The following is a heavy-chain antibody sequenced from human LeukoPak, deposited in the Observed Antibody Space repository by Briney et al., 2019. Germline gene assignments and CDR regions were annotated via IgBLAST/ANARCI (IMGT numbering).Heavy chain of an antibody. CDR2: ISYDGSNK. CDR1: GFTFSSYA. CDR3: ARPTAWFGELFAFDI. Sequence: GGSLRLSCAASGFTFSSYAMHWVRQAPGKGLEWVAAISYDGSNKYYADSVKGRFTISRDNSKNTLYLQMNSLRAEDTAVYYCARPTAWFGELFAFDIWGQGTMVTVSS. D-gene: IGHD3-10*01. V-gene: IGHV3-30-3*01. J-gene: IGHJ3*02.